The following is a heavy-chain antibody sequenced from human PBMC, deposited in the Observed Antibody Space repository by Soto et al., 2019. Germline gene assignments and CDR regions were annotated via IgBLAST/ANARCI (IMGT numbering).Heavy chain of an antibody. CDR2: INSDGSST. V-gene: IGHV3-74*01. D-gene: IGHD6-6*01. CDR1: GFTFSSYW. CDR3: ARVLGQLEGAFIP. J-gene: IGHJ4*02. Sequence: GGSLRLSCAASGFTFSSYWMHWVRQAPGKGLVWVSRINSDGSSTSYADSVKGRFTISRDNAKNSLYLQMNSLRAEDTAVYYCARVLGQLEGAFIPWGQGTLVTVSS.